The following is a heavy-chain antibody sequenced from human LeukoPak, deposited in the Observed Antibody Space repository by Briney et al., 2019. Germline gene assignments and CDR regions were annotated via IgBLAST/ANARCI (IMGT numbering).Heavy chain of an antibody. CDR3: ARSIGRYQLLPFDY. V-gene: IGHV1-8*01. J-gene: IGHJ4*02. Sequence: GASVKVSCTASGYTFTSYDINWVRQATGQGLEWMGWMNPNSGNTGYAQKFQGRVTMTRNTSISTAYMELSSLRSEDTAVYYCARSIGRYQLLPFDYWGQGTLVTVSS. D-gene: IGHD2-2*01. CDR2: MNPNSGNT. CDR1: GYTFTSYD.